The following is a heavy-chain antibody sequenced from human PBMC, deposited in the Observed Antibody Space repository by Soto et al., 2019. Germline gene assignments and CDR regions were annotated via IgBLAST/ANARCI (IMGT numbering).Heavy chain of an antibody. J-gene: IGHJ3*01. CDR3: ARFQYTVVTPFDL. D-gene: IGHD2-21*02. Sequence: QVQLQESGPGLVEPSETLSLTCTVSGGSLTNYSWTWIRQAPGKGLEWIAYIRYSGKTDYNPSLKNRVIISLDTPKNQFSLKLTAVTAADTAMYYCARFQYTVVTPFDLWGQGTMVIVSS. CDR2: IRYSGKT. CDR1: GGSLTNYS. V-gene: IGHV4-59*01.